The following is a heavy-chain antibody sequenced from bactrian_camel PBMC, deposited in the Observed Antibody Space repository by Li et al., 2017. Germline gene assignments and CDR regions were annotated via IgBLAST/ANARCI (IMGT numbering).Heavy chain of an antibody. J-gene: IGHJ4*01. D-gene: IGHD5*01. Sequence: HVQLVESGGGLVQPGGSLRLSCATSGYTYSARGCMGWFRQAPGKGREAVAAVYDEGGIYYADSVKGRFTITQDNAKNTLYLQLNSLKTEDTAVYYCVGWYDYNYWGQGTQVTVS. CDR1: GYTYSARGC. CDR2: VYDEGGI. V-gene: IGHV3S1*01. CDR3: VGWYDYNY.